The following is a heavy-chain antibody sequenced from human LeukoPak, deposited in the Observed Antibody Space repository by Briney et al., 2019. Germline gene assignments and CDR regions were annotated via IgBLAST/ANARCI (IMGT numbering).Heavy chain of an antibody. D-gene: IGHD4-11*01. CDR3: ARASSSSNSAIDY. J-gene: IGHJ4*02. V-gene: IGHV4-30-2*01. CDR2: IYHSGST. Sequence: SQTLSLTCTVSGGSISSGGYYWSCIRQPPGKGLEWIGYIYHSGSTYYNPSLKSRVTISVDRSKNQFSLKLSSVTAADTAVYYCARASSSSNSAIDYWGQGTLVTVSS. CDR1: GGSISSGGYY.